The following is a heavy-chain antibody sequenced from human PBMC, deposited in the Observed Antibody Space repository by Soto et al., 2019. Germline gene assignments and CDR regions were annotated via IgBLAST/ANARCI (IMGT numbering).Heavy chain of an antibody. V-gene: IGHV3-66*01. CDR2: IYTGGGT. CDR1: GFIVSRYY. J-gene: IGHJ4*02. CDR3: EGEAFMTH. Sequence: WGPLKLSSSASGFIVSRYYIDWVRQPPGKGQEWDSVIYTGGGTYYADSMKGRFIVSRDTSNTTLYPQMNSLRVEDTTLHYCEGEAFMTHWGKGTLVTVSS.